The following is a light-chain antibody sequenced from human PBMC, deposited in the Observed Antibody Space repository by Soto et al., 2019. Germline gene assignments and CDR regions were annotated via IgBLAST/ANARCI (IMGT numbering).Light chain of an antibody. J-gene: IGLJ2*01. Sequence: NFMLTQPHSVSESPGKTVTISCTRSSGSIASNYVQWYQQRPGSAPTTVIYEDNQRPSGVPDRFSGSIDSSSNSASLTISRLKTEDEADYYCQSYDSSIPVVFGGGTKLTVL. V-gene: IGLV6-57*04. CDR1: SGSIASNY. CDR2: EDN. CDR3: QSYDSSIPVV.